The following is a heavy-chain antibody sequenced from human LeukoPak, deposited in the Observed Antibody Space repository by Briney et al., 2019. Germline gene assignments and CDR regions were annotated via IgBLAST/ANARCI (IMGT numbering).Heavy chain of an antibody. D-gene: IGHD4-17*01. CDR2: IWYDGSNK. J-gene: IGHJ4*02. Sequence: GGSLKLSCAASGFTFSSYGMHWVRQAPGKGLEWVAVIWYDGSNKYYADSVKGRFTISRDNSKNTLYLQMNSLRAEDTAVYYCARVFYGDYVLGYWGQGTLVTVSS. CDR1: GFTFSSYG. CDR3: ARVFYGDYVLGY. V-gene: IGHV3-33*01.